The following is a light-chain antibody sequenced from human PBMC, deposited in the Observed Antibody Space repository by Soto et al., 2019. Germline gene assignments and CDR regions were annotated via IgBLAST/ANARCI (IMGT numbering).Light chain of an antibody. CDR2: ATS. V-gene: IGKV3-15*01. Sequence: EIVMTQSPVTLSVSPGERATLSCRASQSVGSRLAWYQQKPGRAPRLLIYATSTMSTGIPARFSGSESGTEFTLTISSLQSEDFAVYYCQQYNDWPLTFGVGTKVEIK. CDR1: QSVGSR. CDR3: QQYNDWPLT. J-gene: IGKJ4*01.